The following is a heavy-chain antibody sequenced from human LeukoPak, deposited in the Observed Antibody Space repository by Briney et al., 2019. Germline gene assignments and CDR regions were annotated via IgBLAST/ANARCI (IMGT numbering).Heavy chain of an antibody. V-gene: IGHV4-39*01. CDR3: ARQPAVITFGGVIVPYYFDY. CDR1: GGSISSSSYY. D-gene: IGHD3-16*02. J-gene: IGHJ4*02. Sequence: SSETLSLTCTVSGGSISSSSYYWGWIRQPPGKGLEWIGSIYYSGSTYYNPSLKSRVTISVDTSKNQFSLKLSSVTAADTAVCYCARQPAVITFGGVIVPYYFDYWGQGTLVTVSS. CDR2: IYYSGST.